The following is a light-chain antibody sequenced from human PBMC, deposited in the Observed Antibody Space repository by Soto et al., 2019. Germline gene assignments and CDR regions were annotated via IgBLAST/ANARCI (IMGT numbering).Light chain of an antibody. V-gene: IGKV1-5*03. CDR2: KAS. CDR1: QSISNW. Sequence: DTQMTQSPSTLSASVGDRVTITCRASQSISNWLAWYQQRPGRAPKLLIYKASNLQSGVPSRFSGSGSGTEFKLTINSLQPDDFAIYYCQQYNTCLPTFGQGPKVEFK. J-gene: IGKJ1*01. CDR3: QQYNTCLPT.